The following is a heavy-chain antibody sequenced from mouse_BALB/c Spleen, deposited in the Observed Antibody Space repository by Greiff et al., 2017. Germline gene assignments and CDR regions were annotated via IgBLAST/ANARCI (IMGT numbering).Heavy chain of an antibody. J-gene: IGHJ4*01. V-gene: IGHV1-20*02. CDR3: ARGGYGTNYAMDY. D-gene: IGHD1-1*01. CDR1: GYSFTGYF. CDR2: INPYNGDT. Sequence: EVMLVESGPELVKPGASVKISCKASGYSFTGYFMNWVMQSHGKSLEWIGRINPYNGDTFYNQKFKGKATLTVDKSSSTAHMELRSLASEDSAVYYCARGGYGTNYAMDYWGQGTSVTVSS.